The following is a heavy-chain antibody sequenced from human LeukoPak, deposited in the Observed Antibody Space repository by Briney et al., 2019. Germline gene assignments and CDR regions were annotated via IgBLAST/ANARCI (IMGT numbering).Heavy chain of an antibody. Sequence: PGGSLRLSCAGSGFTFTNYDLTWVRQAPGKGLEWVSSIRGSGEGTSYADSVKGRFTMSRDNSKSTLYLQMNSLRAGDTAVYYCGRDPNGDYVGAFDFWGQGTLVTVSS. D-gene: IGHD4-17*01. CDR2: IRGSGEGT. J-gene: IGHJ3*01. V-gene: IGHV3-23*01. CDR1: GFTFTNYD. CDR3: GRDPNGDYVGAFDF.